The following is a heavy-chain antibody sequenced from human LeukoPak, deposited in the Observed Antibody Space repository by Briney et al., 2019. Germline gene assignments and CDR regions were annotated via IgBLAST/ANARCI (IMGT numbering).Heavy chain of an antibody. J-gene: IGHJ4*02. Sequence: PGGSLRLSCAASGFTFSTYWMTWARQAPGKGLEWVANIKQDGSDKHYVDSVKGRFTISRDNAKNSVYLQMNSLRAEDTAVYYCAREHWGPEYWGQGTLVTVSS. CDR3: AREHWGPEY. V-gene: IGHV3-7*03. CDR1: GFTFSTYW. D-gene: IGHD7-27*01. CDR2: IKQDGSDK.